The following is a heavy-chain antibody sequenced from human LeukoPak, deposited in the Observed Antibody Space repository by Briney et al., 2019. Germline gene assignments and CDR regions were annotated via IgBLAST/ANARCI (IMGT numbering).Heavy chain of an antibody. CDR3: ARGYYYDSSGLDY. CDR1: GGSISSCY. Sequence: SETLSLTCTVSGGSISSCYWSWIRHPPGKGLEWIGYIYYSGSSNYNPSLKSRVTISVDTSKNQFSLKLSSVTAADTAVYYCARGYYYDSSGLDYWGQGTLVIVSS. CDR2: IYYSGSS. J-gene: IGHJ4*02. D-gene: IGHD3-22*01. V-gene: IGHV4-59*01.